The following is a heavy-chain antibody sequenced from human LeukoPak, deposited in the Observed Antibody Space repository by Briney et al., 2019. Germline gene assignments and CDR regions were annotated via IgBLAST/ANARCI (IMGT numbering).Heavy chain of an antibody. J-gene: IGHJ6*03. CDR1: GFTFSSYA. Sequence: PGGSLRLSCAASGFTFSSYAMSWVRQAPGQGLEWVSAISGSGGGTYYADSVKGRFTTSRDNSKNTLYLQMNSLRAEDTAVYYCAKGTYSSSWYLTTYYYYYYMDVWGKGTTVTVSS. CDR3: AKGTYSSSWYLTTYYYYYYMDV. CDR2: ISGSGGGT. D-gene: IGHD6-13*01. V-gene: IGHV3-23*01.